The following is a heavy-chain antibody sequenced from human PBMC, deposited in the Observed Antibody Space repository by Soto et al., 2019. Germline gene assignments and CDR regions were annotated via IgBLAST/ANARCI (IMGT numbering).Heavy chain of an antibody. J-gene: IGHJ3*01. V-gene: IGHV3-23*01. D-gene: IGHD5-12*01. CDR1: GFTLSSYA. CDR3: VREGRGSLDF. Sequence: GGSLRLSYAAPGFTLSSYALSWVRQAPGEGLGWVKAIKGGSTRYSADFVMGRFTISRDNSKNTLSLQMSSLTADDTAIYYCVREGRGSLDFWGRGTMVTLSS. CDR2: IKGGSTR.